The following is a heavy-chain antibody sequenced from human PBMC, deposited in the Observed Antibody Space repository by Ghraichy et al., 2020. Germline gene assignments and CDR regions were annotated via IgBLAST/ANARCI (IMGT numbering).Heavy chain of an antibody. CDR3: ARELAVAGSNWVDP. J-gene: IGHJ5*02. CDR1: GYTFTSYG. Sequence: ASVKVSCKASGYTFTSYGITWVRQAPGQGLEWMGWISPNSDNTNYAQKLQGRVTMTTDTSTSTAYMELRSLRSDDTAVYYCARELAVAGSNWVDPGGQGTRGT. CDR2: ISPNSDNT. V-gene: IGHV1-18*04. D-gene: IGHD6-19*01.